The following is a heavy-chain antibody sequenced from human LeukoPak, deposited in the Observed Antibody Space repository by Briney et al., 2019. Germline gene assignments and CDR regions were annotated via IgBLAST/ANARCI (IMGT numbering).Heavy chain of an antibody. CDR3: ARGGSYYYDTSAYFAY. J-gene: IGHJ4*02. Sequence: GGSLRLSCAASGFTFSIYAMSWVRQAPGKGLEWVSALSGSGGSTYYADSVKGRFTISRGNSKNTLYLQMNSLRAEDTAVYYCARGGSYYYDTSAYFAYWGQGTLVTVSS. D-gene: IGHD3-22*01. CDR2: LSGSGGST. CDR1: GFTFSIYA. V-gene: IGHV3-23*01.